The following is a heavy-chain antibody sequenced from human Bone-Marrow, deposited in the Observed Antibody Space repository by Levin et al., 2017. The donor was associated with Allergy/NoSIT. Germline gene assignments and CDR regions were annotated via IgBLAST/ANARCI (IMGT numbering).Heavy chain of an antibody. CDR1: GFTFSNAW. J-gene: IGHJ4*02. D-gene: IGHD3-22*01. Sequence: PGGSLRLSCAASGFTFSNAWMSWVRQAPGKGLEWVGRIKSKTDGGTTDYAAPVKGRFTISRDDSKNTLYLQMNSLKTEDTAVYYCTTDGTQVVYDSSGYFPADYWGQGTLVTVSS. CDR3: TTDGTQVVYDSSGYFPADY. CDR2: IKSKTDGGTT. V-gene: IGHV3-15*01.